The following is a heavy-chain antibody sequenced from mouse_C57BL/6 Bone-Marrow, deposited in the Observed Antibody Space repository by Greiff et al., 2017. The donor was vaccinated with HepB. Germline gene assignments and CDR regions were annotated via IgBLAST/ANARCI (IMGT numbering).Heavy chain of an antibody. CDR3: ARWYKGY. V-gene: IGHV1-81*01. CDR1: GYTFTSYG. CDR2: IYPGSGNT. Sequence: VQLQQSGAELARPGASVKLSCKASGYTFTSYGISWVKQRTGQGLEWIGEIYPGSGNTYYNEKFKGKATLPADKSSSTAYMELRSLTSEDSAVYFCARWYKGYWGQGTTLTVSS. J-gene: IGHJ2*01. D-gene: IGHD1-1*02.